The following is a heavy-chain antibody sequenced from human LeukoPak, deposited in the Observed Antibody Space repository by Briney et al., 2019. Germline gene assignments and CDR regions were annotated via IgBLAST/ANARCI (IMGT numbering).Heavy chain of an antibody. J-gene: IGHJ4*02. Sequence: PGGSLRLSCAASGFTFSNAWMSWIRQAPGKGLEWLSYIGPSGNDINYADSVRGRFTISRDNAKNSLFLQMSSLTAEDTAVYYCVKMARLADSWGQGTLVTVSS. V-gene: IGHV3-11*04. CDR2: IGPSGNDI. D-gene: IGHD5-24*01. CDR1: GFTFSNAW. CDR3: VKMARLADS.